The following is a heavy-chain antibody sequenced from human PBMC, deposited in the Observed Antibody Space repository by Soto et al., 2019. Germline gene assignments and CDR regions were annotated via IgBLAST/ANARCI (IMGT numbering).Heavy chain of an antibody. V-gene: IGHV4-31*03. D-gene: IGHD5-12*01. J-gene: IGHJ4*02. CDR3: ANDPGYSLDY. Sequence: TLSLTCTVSGGSISSGGYYWSWIRQHPGKGLEWIGYISYSGRTYYNPSLKSRIIISADTSKNQLSLQLNSVTPEDAAVYYCANDPGYSLDYWGQGTQVTVSS. CDR1: GGSISSGGYY. CDR2: ISYSGRT.